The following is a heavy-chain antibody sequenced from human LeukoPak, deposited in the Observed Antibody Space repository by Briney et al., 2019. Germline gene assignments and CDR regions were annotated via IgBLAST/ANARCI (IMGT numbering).Heavy chain of an antibody. CDR3: AKPTVGSGSHYGLDV. D-gene: IGHD3-10*01. CDR2: ITGSAADT. V-gene: IGHV3-23*01. CDR1: GFTFSNYA. J-gene: IGHJ6*04. Sequence: GGSRRLSCAASGFTFSNYAMSWVRQAPGKRLECVSAITGSAADTYSADSVKGRFTISRDNSRNTLYLQMNSLRAEDTAVYYCAKPTVGSGSHYGLDVWGKGTTVTVSS.